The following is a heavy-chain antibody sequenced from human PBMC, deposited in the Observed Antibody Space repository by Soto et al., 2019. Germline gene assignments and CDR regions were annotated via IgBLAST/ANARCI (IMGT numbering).Heavy chain of an antibody. CDR2: ISWNSGSI. V-gene: IGHV3-9*01. CDR3: AKDIQRWGDLDDFDI. D-gene: IGHD2-21*01. J-gene: IGHJ3*02. CDR1: GFTFDDDA. Sequence: PGGSLRLSCAASGFTFDDDAMHCVRQAPGKGLEWVSGISWNSGSIGYADSVKGRFTISRYNAKNSLYLQRNSLRAEDPALSYCAKDIQRWGDLDDFDIWGQGTMVTVS.